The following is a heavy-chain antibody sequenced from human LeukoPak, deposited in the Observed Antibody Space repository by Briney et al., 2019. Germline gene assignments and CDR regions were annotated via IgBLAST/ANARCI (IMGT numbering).Heavy chain of an antibody. J-gene: IGHJ5*02. CDR1: VFTFSSYG. CDR2: ISSSSSYI. CDR3: ARTITIYGGEFDP. V-gene: IGHV3-21*01. Sequence: PGGPLRLSCAAWVFTFSSYGMHGVRQAPGKALEGVSSISSSSSYIYYADSVKGRFTISRDNVKNSLYLQMNCLRAEDTAVYYCARTITIYGGEFDPWGQGTLVTVSS. D-gene: IGHD3-3*01.